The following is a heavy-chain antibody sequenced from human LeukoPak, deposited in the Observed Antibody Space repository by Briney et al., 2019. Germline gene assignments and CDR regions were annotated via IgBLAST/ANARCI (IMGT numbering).Heavy chain of an antibody. V-gene: IGHV3-23*01. CDR3: AKDPRAVAALIIDY. J-gene: IGHJ4*02. CDR2: ISGSGGST. D-gene: IGHD6-19*01. Sequence: GGSLRLSCAASGFTFSRYAMSWVRQAPGKGLEWVSAISGSGGSTYYADSVKGRFTISRDNSKNTLYLQMNSLRAEDTAVYYCAKDPRAVAALIIDYWGQGTLVTVSS. CDR1: GFTFSRYA.